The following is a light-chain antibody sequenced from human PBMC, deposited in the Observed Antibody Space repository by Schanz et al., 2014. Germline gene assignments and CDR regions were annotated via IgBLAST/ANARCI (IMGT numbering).Light chain of an antibody. J-gene: IGKJ2*01. CDR3: QQRSNWPPRYT. CDR1: QSVSGY. V-gene: IGKV3-11*01. CDR2: DAS. Sequence: EIVLTQSPATLSLSPGESATLSCRASQSVSGYLAWYQQKPGQAPRLLIYDASNRATGIPARFSGSGSGTDFTLTISSLEPEDFAVYYCQQRSNWPPRYTFGQGTKLEIK.